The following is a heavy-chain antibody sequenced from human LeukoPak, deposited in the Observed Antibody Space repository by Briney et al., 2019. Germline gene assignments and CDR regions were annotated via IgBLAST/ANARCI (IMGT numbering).Heavy chain of an antibody. CDR1: GFTFKKYA. V-gene: IGHV3-64D*06. D-gene: IGHD3-22*01. CDR3: VKDLYYDNSGYYSGAFDY. J-gene: IGHJ4*02. CDR2: INSNGGRT. Sequence: PGGSLRLSCSASGFTFKKYAMHWVRQAPGKGLEYVSAINSNGGRTYYADSVKGRFTISRDNSKNTLFLQMSSLRVEGTAVYYCVKDLYYDNSGYYSGAFDYWGQGTLVTVSS.